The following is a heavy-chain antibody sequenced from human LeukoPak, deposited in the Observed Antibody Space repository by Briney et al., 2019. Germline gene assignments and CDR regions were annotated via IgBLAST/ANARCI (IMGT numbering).Heavy chain of an antibody. CDR2: INPNSGGT. Sequence: ASVKVSCKASGYTFTGYYMHWVRQAPGQGLEWMGWINPNSGGTNYAQKFQGRVTMTRDTSISTAYMELSRLRSDDTAVYYCATYYHDSSGQKHFDYWGQGTLVTVSS. V-gene: IGHV1-2*02. CDR3: ATYYHDSSGQKHFDY. D-gene: IGHD3-22*01. J-gene: IGHJ4*02. CDR1: GYTFTGYY.